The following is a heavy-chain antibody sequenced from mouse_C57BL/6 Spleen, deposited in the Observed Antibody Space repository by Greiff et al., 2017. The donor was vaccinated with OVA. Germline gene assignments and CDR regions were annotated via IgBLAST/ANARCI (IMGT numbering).Heavy chain of an antibody. V-gene: IGHV1-50*01. CDR1: GYTFTSYW. CDR2: IDPSDSYT. Sequence: QVQLQQPGAELVKPGASVKLSCKASGYTFTSYWMQWVKQRPGQGLEWIGEIDPSDSYTNYNQKFKGKATLTGDTSSSTAYMQLSSLTSEDSAVYYCARSGSSYGAMDYWGQGTSVTVSS. D-gene: IGHD1-1*01. J-gene: IGHJ4*01. CDR3: ARSGSSYGAMDY.